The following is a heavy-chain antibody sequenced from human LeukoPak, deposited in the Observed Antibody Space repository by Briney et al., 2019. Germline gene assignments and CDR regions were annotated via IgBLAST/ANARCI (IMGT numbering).Heavy chain of an antibody. J-gene: IGHJ4*02. Sequence: GGSLRLSCAASGFTFSNYAMGWVRQAPGKGLEWVSATSGSGGTTYYADSVKGRFTISRDNSKNTLYLQMNSLRAEDTAVYYCAKVATWTYFDPWGQGTLVTVSS. CDR2: TSGSGGTT. V-gene: IGHV3-23*01. CDR1: GFTFSNYA. D-gene: IGHD3/OR15-3a*01. CDR3: AKVATWTYFDP.